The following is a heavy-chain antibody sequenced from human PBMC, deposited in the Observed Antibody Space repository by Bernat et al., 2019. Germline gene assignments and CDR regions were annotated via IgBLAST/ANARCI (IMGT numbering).Heavy chain of an antibody. D-gene: IGHD1-26*01. V-gene: IGHV3-72*01. J-gene: IGHJ6*02. CDR1: GFTFSDHY. Sequence: EVQLVESGGGLVQPGGSLRLSCAASGFTFSDHYMDWVRQAPWKGLEWVGRTRNKANSKTTEYAASVKGRLTISRDDSKNSLYLQMNSLKAEDTAVYYCARGSSGSYAGYYHGMDVWGQGTTVTVSS. CDR3: ARGSSGSYAGYYHGMDV. CDR2: TRNKANSKTT.